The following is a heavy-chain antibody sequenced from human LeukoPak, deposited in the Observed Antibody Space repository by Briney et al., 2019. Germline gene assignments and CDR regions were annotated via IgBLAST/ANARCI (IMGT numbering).Heavy chain of an antibody. Sequence: ASVKVSCKASGYRFISNYIQWVRQAPGLGPEWLGWMHPGNGNTRYAEKFQGRVTMTRDTSINTAYMDLSSLRSDDTAVYYCAREGSYCVGGDCYSYDFWGQGTLITVSS. J-gene: IGHJ4*02. CDR2: MHPGNGNT. CDR1: GYRFISNY. V-gene: IGHV1-2*02. D-gene: IGHD2-21*02. CDR3: AREGSYCVGGDCYSYDF.